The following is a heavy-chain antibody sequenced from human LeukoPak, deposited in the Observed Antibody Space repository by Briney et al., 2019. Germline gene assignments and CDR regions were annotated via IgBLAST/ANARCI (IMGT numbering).Heavy chain of an antibody. J-gene: IGHJ4*02. CDR2: INHSGST. V-gene: IGHV4-34*01. CDR1: GGSFSGYY. CDR3: ARYDYVWGSYRYTRFDY. D-gene: IGHD3-16*02. Sequence: SETLSLTCAVYGGSFSGYYWSWIRQPPGKGLECIGEINHSGSTNYNPSLKSRVTISVDTSKNQFSLKLSSVTAADTAVYYCARYDYVWGSYRYTRFDYWGQGTLVTVSS.